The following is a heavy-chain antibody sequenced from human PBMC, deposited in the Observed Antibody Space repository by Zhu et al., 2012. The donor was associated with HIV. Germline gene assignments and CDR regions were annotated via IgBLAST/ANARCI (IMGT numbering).Heavy chain of an antibody. V-gene: IGHV4-61*01. Sequence: QVQLQESGPGLVKPSETLSLTCSVTGGSVSSINYYWGWIRQPPGKGLEFIGYNYYSGTSVYNPSVNSRVTISVDTSKNQFSLRLTSVTAADTAVYYCARLPPPXAVTEYYFD. D-gene: IGHD6-19*01. CDR3: ARLPPPXAVTEYYFD. J-gene: IGHJ4*01. CDR2: NYYSGTS. CDR1: GGSVSSINYY.